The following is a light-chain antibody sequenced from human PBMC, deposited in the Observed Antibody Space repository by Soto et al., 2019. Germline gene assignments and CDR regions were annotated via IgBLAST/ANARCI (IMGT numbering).Light chain of an antibody. CDR2: DAS. CDR1: QSFSSY. V-gene: IGKV3-11*01. J-gene: IGKJ5*01. CDR3: QQRNDWPPLIT. Sequence: EIVLTQSPATLSLSPGERATLSCRASQSFSSYLAWYQQKPGHAPSLLIYDASKRATGIPASFSGRGSGTDFTFTLSSRGPEDFAVYYCQQRNDWPPLITFGGGTRLEIK.